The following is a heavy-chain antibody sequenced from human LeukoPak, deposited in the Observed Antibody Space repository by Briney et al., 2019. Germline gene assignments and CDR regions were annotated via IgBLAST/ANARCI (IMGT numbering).Heavy chain of an antibody. D-gene: IGHD6-19*01. CDR2: IYTSGST. V-gene: IGHV4-4*07. CDR3: AREAYSCGWYLVRPDY. CDR1: GGSISSYY. J-gene: IGHJ4*02. Sequence: PSETLSLTCTVSGGSISSYYWSWIRQPAGKGLEWIGRIYTSGSTNYNPSLKSRVTMSVDTSKNQFSLKLSSVTAADTAVYYCAREAYSCGWYLVRPDYWGQGTLVTVSS.